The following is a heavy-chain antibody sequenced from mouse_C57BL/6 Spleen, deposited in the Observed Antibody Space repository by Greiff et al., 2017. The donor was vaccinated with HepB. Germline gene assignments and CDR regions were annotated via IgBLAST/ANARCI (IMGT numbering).Heavy chain of an antibody. CDR2: IHPNSGST. D-gene: IGHD1-1*01. CDR1: GYTFTSYW. CDR3: ALLLRSHWYFDV. Sequence: QVQLQQPGAELVKPGASVKLSCKASGYTFTSYWMHWVKQRPGQGLEWIGMIHPNSGSTNYNEKFKSKATLTVDKSSSTAYMQLSSLTSEDSAVYYWALLLRSHWYFDVWGTGTTVTVSS. V-gene: IGHV1-64*01. J-gene: IGHJ1*03.